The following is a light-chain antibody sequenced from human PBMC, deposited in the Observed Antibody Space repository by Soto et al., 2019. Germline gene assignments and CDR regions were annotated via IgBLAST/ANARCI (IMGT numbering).Light chain of an antibody. CDR2: GAS. CDR1: QSVNTN. V-gene: IGKV3-15*01. CDR3: QQYNSYSWT. Sequence: EIVMTQSPATLSVSPGERATLSCRASQSVNTNLAWYQQKPGQAPRXLIYGASSRATGIPARFSGSGSGTELTITISSLQPDDFATYYCQQYNSYSWTFGQGTKVDIK. J-gene: IGKJ1*01.